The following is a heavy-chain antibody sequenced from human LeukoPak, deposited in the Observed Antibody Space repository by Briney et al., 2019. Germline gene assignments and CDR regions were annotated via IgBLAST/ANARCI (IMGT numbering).Heavy chain of an antibody. V-gene: IGHV1-18*01. Sequence: ASVKVSCKASGYTFTSYGINWVRQAPGQGLEWMGWITAYNGNTNYAQKLQGRVTMTTDTSTSTAYMELRSLRSDDTAVYYCVRGGYCSSTTCLFGDNWFDPWGQGTLVTVPS. CDR3: VRGGYCSSTTCLFGDNWFDP. D-gene: IGHD2-2*01. CDR1: GYTFTSYG. CDR2: ITAYNGNT. J-gene: IGHJ5*02.